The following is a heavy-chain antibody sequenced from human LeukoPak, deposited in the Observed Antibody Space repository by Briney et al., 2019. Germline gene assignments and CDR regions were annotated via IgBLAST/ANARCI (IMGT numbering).Heavy chain of an antibody. CDR3: ARGYVWGSYRYID. V-gene: IGHV3-48*03. CDR2: ISSSGSTI. J-gene: IGHJ4*02. D-gene: IGHD3-16*02. Sequence: GGSLRLSCAASGFTFSSYEMNWVRQAPGKGLEWVSYISSSGSTIYYADSVKSRFTISRDNAKNSLYLQMNSLRAEDTAVYYCARGYVWGSYRYIDWGQGTLVTVSS. CDR1: GFTFSSYE.